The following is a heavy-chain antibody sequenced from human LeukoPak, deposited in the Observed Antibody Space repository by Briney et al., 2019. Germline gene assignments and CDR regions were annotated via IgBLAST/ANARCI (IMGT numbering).Heavy chain of an antibody. CDR1: GFTFSSYG. CDR3: ARDRYSSSLDAFDI. D-gene: IGHD6-13*01. V-gene: IGHV3-33*08. J-gene: IGHJ3*02. CDR2: IWYGGSNK. Sequence: GGSLRLSCAASGFTFSSYGMHWVRQAPGKGLEWVAVIWYGGSNKYYADSVKGRFTISRDNSKNTLYLQMNSLRAEDTAVYYCARDRYSSSLDAFDIWGQETMVTVSS.